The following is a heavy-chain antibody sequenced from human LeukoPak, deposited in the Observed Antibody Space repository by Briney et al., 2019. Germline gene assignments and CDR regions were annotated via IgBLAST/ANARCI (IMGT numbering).Heavy chain of an antibody. J-gene: IGHJ4*02. CDR2: IKQDGSEK. CDR1: GFTFSSYW. Sequence: GGSLRLSCAASGFTFSSYWMSWVRQAPGKGLEWVANIKQDGSEKYYVDSVKGRFTISRDNAKNSLYLQMNSLRAEDTAVYYCAKDLYYGSGSYPRPFDYWGQGTLVTVSS. V-gene: IGHV3-7*03. D-gene: IGHD3-10*01. CDR3: AKDLYYGSGSYPRPFDY.